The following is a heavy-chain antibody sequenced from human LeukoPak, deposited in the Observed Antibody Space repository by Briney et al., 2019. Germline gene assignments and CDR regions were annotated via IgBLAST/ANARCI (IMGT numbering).Heavy chain of an antibody. Sequence: SETLSLTCAVYGGSFSGCYWSWIRQPPGKGLQWIGEINHSGSTNYNPSLKSRVTISVDTSKNQFSLKLSSVTAADTAVYYCAGAELRLFDYWGQGTLVTVSS. CDR3: AGAELRLFDY. V-gene: IGHV4-34*01. J-gene: IGHJ4*02. CDR1: GGSFSGCY. D-gene: IGHD3-3*01. CDR2: INHSGST.